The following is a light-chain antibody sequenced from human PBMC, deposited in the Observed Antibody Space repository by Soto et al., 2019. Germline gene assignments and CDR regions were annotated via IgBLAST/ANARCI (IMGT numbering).Light chain of an antibody. Sequence: EIVFTQSPCTLSLSPGERATLSCRASQSVSNYLAWYQQKPGQAPRLLIYGASNRATGIPARFSGSGSGPDFPLTISSLEPEDYAVYYCQQRSNWPSITFGQGTRLEIK. V-gene: IGKV3-11*01. CDR3: QQRSNWPSIT. J-gene: IGKJ5*01. CDR1: QSVSNY. CDR2: GAS.